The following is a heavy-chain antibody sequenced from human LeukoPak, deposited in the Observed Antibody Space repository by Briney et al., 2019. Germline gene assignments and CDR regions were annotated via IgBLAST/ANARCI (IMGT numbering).Heavy chain of an antibody. J-gene: IGHJ2*01. D-gene: IGHD4-23*01. CDR1: GGSFSGYY. CDR2: INPSGST. CDR3: ARSVVTLYWYFDL. V-gene: IGHV4-34*01. Sequence: PSETLSLTCAVSGGSFSGYYWSWIRQPPGKGLEWIGEINPSGSTNYNPSLKSRVTISVDTSKNQFSLKLSSVTAADTAMYYCARSVVTLYWYFDLWGRGTLVTVSS.